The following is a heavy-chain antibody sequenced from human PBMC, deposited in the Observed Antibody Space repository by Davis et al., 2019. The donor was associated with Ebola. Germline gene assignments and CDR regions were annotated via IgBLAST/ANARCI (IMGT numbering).Heavy chain of an antibody. CDR3: TKRVGSRSGFEN. V-gene: IGHV3-11*01. J-gene: IGHJ4*02. CDR2: ISSSDDTI. CDR1: GFTFSDYY. D-gene: IGHD1-26*01. Sequence: GESLKISCVGSGFTFSDYYMSWIRQAPGKGLESVAYISSSDDTIYYADSVKGRFTISRDNAKNSVFLQMSSLRADDAAVYYCTKRVGSRSGFENWGQGSLVTVSS.